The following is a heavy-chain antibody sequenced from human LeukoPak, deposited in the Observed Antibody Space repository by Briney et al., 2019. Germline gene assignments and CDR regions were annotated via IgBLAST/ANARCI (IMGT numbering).Heavy chain of an antibody. CDR3: ARGEGGIAAAGTDF. V-gene: IGHV3-53*01. D-gene: IGHD6-13*01. CDR2: IYSGGST. J-gene: IGHJ4*02. Sequence: PGGSLRLSCAASGFTFSDYYMSWIRQTPGKGPEWVSVIYSGGSTYYADSVKGRFTISRDNSKNTLYLQMNSLRAEDTAVYYCARGEGGIAAAGTDFWGQGTLVTVSS. CDR1: GFTFSDYY.